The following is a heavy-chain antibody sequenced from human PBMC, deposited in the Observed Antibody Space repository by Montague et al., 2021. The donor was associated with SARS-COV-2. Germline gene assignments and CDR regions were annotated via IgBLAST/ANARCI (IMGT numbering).Heavy chain of an antibody. J-gene: IGHJ5*02. CDR3: AREGYCSGGTCYSSGLNWFDP. Sequence: SETLSLTCTVSGASFSNYYWSWIRQPPGKGLEWIGYIYYTGTTNYNPSRKSRVTISVDTSKTQFSLKLTSVTAADTAVYYCAREGYCSGGTCYSSGLNWFDPWGQGTLVTVSS. CDR2: IYYTGTT. V-gene: IGHV4-59*01. CDR1: GASFSNYY. D-gene: IGHD2-15*01.